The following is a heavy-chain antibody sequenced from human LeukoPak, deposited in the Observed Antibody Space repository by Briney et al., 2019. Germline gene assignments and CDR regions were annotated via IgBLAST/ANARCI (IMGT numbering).Heavy chain of an antibody. J-gene: IGHJ4*02. CDR1: GYTFTGYY. CDR3: ARDVKRDYYSFHY. V-gene: IGHV1-2*02. D-gene: IGHD3-22*01. CDR2: INPNSGGT. Sequence: GASVKVSCKASGYTFTGYYMHWVRQAPGQGLEWMGWINPNSGGTNYARKFQGRVTMTRDTSISTAYMELSRLRSDDTAVYYCARDVKRDYYSFHYWGQGTLVTVSS.